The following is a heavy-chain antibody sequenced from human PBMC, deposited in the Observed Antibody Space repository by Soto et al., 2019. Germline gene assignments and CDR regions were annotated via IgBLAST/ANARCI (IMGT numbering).Heavy chain of an antibody. CDR3: ARGYYSDYGSGNYPSC. D-gene: IGHD3-10*01. V-gene: IGHV4-34*01. CDR2: INHSGST. J-gene: IGHJ4*02. CDR1: GGSFSGYY. Sequence: SETLSLTCAVYGGSFSGYYWSWIRQPPGKGLEWIGEINHSGSTNYNPSLKSRVTISVDTSKNQFSLKLSSVTAADTAVYYCARGYYSDYGSGNYPSCWGQRTLVTVSS.